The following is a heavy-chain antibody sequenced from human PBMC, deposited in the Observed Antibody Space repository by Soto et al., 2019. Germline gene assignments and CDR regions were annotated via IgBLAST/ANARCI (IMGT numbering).Heavy chain of an antibody. Sequence: PGESLKISCKGSGYSFTSYWLGCLRQMPWKGLEWMVLSYPGHSDTRYSPSFQGQVTISADKSISTAYLQWSSLRASDTAMYYCARPYDSSGYYDYWGQGTLVTVSS. CDR2: SYPGHSDT. J-gene: IGHJ4*02. CDR3: ARPYDSSGYYDY. CDR1: GYSFTSYW. V-gene: IGHV5-51*01. D-gene: IGHD3-22*01.